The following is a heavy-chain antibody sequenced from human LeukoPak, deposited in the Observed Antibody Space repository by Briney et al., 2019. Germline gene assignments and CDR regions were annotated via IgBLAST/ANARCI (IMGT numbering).Heavy chain of an antibody. V-gene: IGHV1-58*02. CDR1: GFTFTSSA. CDR3: AAVGPGSGSYSFDY. CDR2: IVVGSGNT. D-gene: IGHD3-10*01. Sequence: SVKVSCKASGFTFTSSAMQWVRQARGQRLGWIGWIVVGSGNTNYAQKFQERVTITRDMSTSTAYMELSSLRSEDTAVYYCAAVGPGSGSYSFDYWGQGTLVTVSS. J-gene: IGHJ4*02.